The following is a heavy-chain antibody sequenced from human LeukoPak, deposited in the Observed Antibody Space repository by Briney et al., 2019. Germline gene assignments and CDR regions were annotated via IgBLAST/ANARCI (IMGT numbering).Heavy chain of an antibody. V-gene: IGHV1-69*05. CDR2: IIPIFGTA. CDR3: ARDRGELTLGYYYYYMDV. Sequence: SVKVSCKASGGTFSSYAISWVRQAPGQGLEWMGGIIPIFGTANYAQKFQGRVTITTDESTSTAYMELSSLRFEDTAVYYCARDRGELTLGYYYYYMDVWGKGTTVTVSS. CDR1: GGTFSSYA. J-gene: IGHJ6*03. D-gene: IGHD1-7*01.